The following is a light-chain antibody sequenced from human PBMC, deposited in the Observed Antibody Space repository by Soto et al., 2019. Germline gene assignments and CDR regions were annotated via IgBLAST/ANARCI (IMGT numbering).Light chain of an antibody. CDR3: SSYTSSSTYV. Sequence: QPALTQPASVSGSPGQSITISCTGTSSYVGGYSYVSWYQQHPGKAPKLMIYDISNRPSGVSNRFSGSKSGNTASLTISGLQPEDEADYYCSSYTSSSTYVFGTGTKVTVL. V-gene: IGLV2-14*01. J-gene: IGLJ1*01. CDR2: DIS. CDR1: SSYVGGYSY.